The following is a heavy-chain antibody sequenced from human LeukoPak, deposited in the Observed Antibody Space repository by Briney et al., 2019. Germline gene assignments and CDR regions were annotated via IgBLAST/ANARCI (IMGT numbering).Heavy chain of an antibody. Sequence: GRSLRLSCAASGFTFSSYGMHWVRQAPGKGPEWVAVISYDGSNKYYADSVKGRFTISRDNSKNTLYLQMNSLRAEDTAVYYCAKDPKGYYYGMDVWGKGTTVTVSS. V-gene: IGHV3-30*18. CDR2: ISYDGSNK. CDR1: GFTFSSYG. CDR3: AKDPKGYYYGMDV. J-gene: IGHJ6*04.